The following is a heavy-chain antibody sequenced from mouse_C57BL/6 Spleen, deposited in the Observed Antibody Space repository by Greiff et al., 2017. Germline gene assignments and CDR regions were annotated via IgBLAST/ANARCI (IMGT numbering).Heavy chain of an antibody. V-gene: IGHV5-6*01. D-gene: IGHD2-5*01. J-gene: IGHJ4*01. CDR1: GFTFSSYG. Sequence: EVKLMESGGDLVKPGGSLKLSCAASGFTFSSYGMSWVRQTPDKRLEWVATISSGGSYTYYPDSVKGRFTISRDNAKNTLYLQMSSLKSEDTAMYYCARHLRSNYDADYYAMDYWGQGTSVTVSS. CDR2: ISSGGSYT. CDR3: ARHLRSNYDADYYAMDY.